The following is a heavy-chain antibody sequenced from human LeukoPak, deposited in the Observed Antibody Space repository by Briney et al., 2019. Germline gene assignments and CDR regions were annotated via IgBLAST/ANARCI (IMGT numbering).Heavy chain of an antibody. CDR1: GFTFSSYT. V-gene: IGHV3-21*03. CDR2: IISSGSYI. J-gene: IGHJ4*02. CDR3: ARDLGGYCSSSNCYLGWLDY. D-gene: IGHD2-2*01. Sequence: GGSLRLSCAASGFTFSSYTMNWVRQAPGKGLEWVSSIISSGSYIYYADSVKGRFTISRDNAKNSLYLQMNSLRAEDTAVYYCARDLGGYCSSSNCYLGWLDYWGQGTLVTVSS.